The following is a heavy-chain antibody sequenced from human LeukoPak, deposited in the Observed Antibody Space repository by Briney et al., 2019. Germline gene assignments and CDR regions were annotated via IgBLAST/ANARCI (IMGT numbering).Heavy chain of an antibody. V-gene: IGHV3-49*03. Sequence: GGSLRLSCTASGVTFGDYAMSWFGQAPGKGLEWVGFIRSNTYGGTAEYAASVKGRFTISRDDSKSIAYLQMNSLKTEDTAVYYCTKGDYHAYWGQGTLATVSS. CDR3: TKGDYHAY. CDR2: IRSNTYGGTA. J-gene: IGHJ4*02. CDR1: GVTFGDYA.